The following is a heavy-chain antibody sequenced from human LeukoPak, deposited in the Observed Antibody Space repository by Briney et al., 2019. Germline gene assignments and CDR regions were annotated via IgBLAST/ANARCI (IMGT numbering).Heavy chain of an antibody. Sequence: RGESLKISCKGSGYSFSKYWIGWVRQMPGKGLEWMGIIYPGDSDTRYSPSFQGQVTISADKSISTAYLQWSSLQASDTAMYYCARHAEGATDSWFDPWGQGTLVTVSS. D-gene: IGHD1-26*01. CDR2: IYPGDSDT. J-gene: IGHJ5*02. CDR3: ARHAEGATDSWFDP. CDR1: GYSFSKYW. V-gene: IGHV5-51*01.